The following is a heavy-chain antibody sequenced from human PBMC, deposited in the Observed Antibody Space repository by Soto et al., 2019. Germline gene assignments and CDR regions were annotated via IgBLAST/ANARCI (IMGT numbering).Heavy chain of an antibody. CDR3: AWSNSAANGVLDH. V-gene: IGHV1-46*04. J-gene: IGHJ1*01. Sequence: ASVKVSCTASGYTFTNYYLHWVRQAPGQGLEWVGMINPSARSASYAQKLRGRLTMDRDTSTTTVYMELSRLTFEDTAVYFCAWSNSAANGVLDHWGQGTLVTVA. D-gene: IGHD1-26*01. CDR1: GYTFTNYY. CDR2: INPSARSA.